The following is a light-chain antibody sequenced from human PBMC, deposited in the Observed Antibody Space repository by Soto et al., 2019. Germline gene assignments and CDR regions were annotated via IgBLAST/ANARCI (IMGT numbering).Light chain of an antibody. J-gene: IGKJ1*01. Sequence: EIVLTQSPGTLSLSPGERATLSCRASQSVSSSYLAWYQQKPGQAPSVLIYEASSRATGIPDRFSGSGSGTEFTLTIASLQPDDFATYYCQQYETFSGTFGPGTKVDIK. CDR2: EAS. CDR1: QSVSSSY. CDR3: QQYETFSGT. V-gene: IGKV3-20*01.